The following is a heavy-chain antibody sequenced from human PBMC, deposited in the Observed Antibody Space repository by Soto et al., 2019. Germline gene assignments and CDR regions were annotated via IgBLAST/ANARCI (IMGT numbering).Heavy chain of an antibody. CDR2: ISYDGSNK. CDR1: GFTFSSYA. CDR3: AREDTYYDFWSGYYTGYYYYGMDV. J-gene: IGHJ6*02. Sequence: PGGSLRLSCAASGFTFSSYAMHRVRQAPGKGLEWVAVISYDGSNKYYADSVKGRFTISRDNSKNTLYLQMNSLRAEDTAVYYCAREDTYYDFWSGYYTGYYYYGMDVWGQGTTVTVS. D-gene: IGHD3-3*01. V-gene: IGHV3-30-3*01.